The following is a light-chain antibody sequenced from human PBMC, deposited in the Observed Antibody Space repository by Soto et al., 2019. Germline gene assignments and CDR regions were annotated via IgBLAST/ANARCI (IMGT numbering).Light chain of an antibody. CDR2: DAS. J-gene: IGKJ1*01. Sequence: DIPMTQSPSTLSASVGDRVTITCRASQSISSWLAWYQQKPGKAPKLLIYDASSLESGVPSRFSGSGSGTEFTLTISSLQPDDFATYYCQHYNSYRWTFGQGTKVEIK. CDR1: QSISSW. CDR3: QHYNSYRWT. V-gene: IGKV1-5*01.